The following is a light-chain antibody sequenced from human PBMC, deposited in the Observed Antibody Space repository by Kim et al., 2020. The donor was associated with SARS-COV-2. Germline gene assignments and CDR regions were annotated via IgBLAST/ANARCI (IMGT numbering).Light chain of an antibody. CDR2: EVT. CDR1: SSDVGGFNY. J-gene: IGLJ2*01. Sequence: GQSVTIPCTGTSSDVGGFNYVSWYQQHPGKAPKLMIYEVTKRPSGVPDRFSGSKSGNTASLTVSGLQAEDEAEYYCSSYAGSYNLVFGGGTQLTVL. V-gene: IGLV2-8*01. CDR3: SSYAGSYNLV.